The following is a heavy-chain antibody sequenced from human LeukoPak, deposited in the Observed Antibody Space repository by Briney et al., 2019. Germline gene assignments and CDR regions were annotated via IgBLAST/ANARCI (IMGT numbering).Heavy chain of an antibody. Sequence: SETLSLTCTVSGGSISSYYWSWIRQPPGKGLEWIGYIYYSGSTNYNPSLKSRVTISVDTSKNQFSLKLSSVTAADTAVYYCARVLRVTTGSNWFDPWGQGTLVTVSP. CDR1: GGSISSYY. D-gene: IGHD4-17*01. CDR3: ARVLRVTTGSNWFDP. J-gene: IGHJ5*02. CDR2: IYYSGST. V-gene: IGHV4-59*01.